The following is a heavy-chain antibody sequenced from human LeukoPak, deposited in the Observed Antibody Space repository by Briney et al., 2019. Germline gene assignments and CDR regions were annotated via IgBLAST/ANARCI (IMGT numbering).Heavy chain of an antibody. Sequence: SETLSLICAVYGGSFSGYYWSWIRQPPGKGLEWIGEINHSGSTNYNPSLKSRVTISVDTSKNQFSQKLSSVTAADTAVYYCARRDWDYYGSGSYYRPRGYYYYGMDVWGQGTTVTVSS. CDR3: ARRDWDYYGSGSYYRPRGYYYYGMDV. J-gene: IGHJ6*02. D-gene: IGHD3-10*01. CDR2: INHSGST. CDR1: GGSFSGYY. V-gene: IGHV4-34*01.